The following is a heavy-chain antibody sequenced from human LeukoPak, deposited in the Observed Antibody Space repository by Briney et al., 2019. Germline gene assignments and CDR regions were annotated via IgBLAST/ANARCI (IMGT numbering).Heavy chain of an antibody. V-gene: IGHV4-39*01. CDR2: IYDSGST. J-gene: IGHJ3*02. CDR1: GGSIRSSYYY. CDR3: ARGGRGSAAVVAPRSFDI. Sequence: SETLSLTCTVSGGSIRSSYYYWGWIRHPPGKGLGWIESIYDSGSTYYNPSLKSRVTISVDTSKNQFSLKLNSVTAADTAVYYCARGGRGSAAVVAPRSFDIWGQGTMVTVSS. D-gene: IGHD3-22*01.